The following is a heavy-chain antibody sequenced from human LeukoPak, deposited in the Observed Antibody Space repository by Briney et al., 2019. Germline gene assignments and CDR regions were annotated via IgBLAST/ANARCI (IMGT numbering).Heavy chain of an antibody. CDR3: VKGRISEDGLDF. V-gene: IGHV3-30*18. CDR2: ISYDGSNK. J-gene: IGHJ4*02. D-gene: IGHD6-13*01. CDR1: GFTFNTYG. Sequence: GGSLRLSCAASGFTFNTYGMHWVRQAPGKGLEWVAVISYDGSNKYYADSVKGRFTVSRDNSKNTLYLHMNSLRAEDTAVYYCVKGRISEDGLDFWGQGTLVTVSS.